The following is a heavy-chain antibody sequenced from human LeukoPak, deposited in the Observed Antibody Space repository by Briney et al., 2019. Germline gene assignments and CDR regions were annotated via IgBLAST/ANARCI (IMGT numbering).Heavy chain of an antibody. Sequence: SETLSLTCSVSGGSISSYYWSWIRQPPGKGLEWIGYIYYNGITNYNPSLKSRVTMSVDTSKNQFSLKLSSVTAADTAMYYCARDSGTTGEVKFDPWGQGTLVTVSS. V-gene: IGHV4-59*01. CDR1: GGSISSYY. J-gene: IGHJ5*02. CDR3: ARDSGTTGEVKFDP. CDR2: IYYNGIT. D-gene: IGHD3-10*01.